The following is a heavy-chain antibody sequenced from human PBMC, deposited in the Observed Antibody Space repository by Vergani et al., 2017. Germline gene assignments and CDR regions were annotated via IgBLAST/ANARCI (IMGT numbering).Heavy chain of an antibody. Sequence: VQILQSGGGVVQPGGSLRLSCAASGFTFTNFAMTWVRQAPGEGLEWVSGISGSGGFTYYADSVKGRFTISRDNSKNTMFLQMNNLRAEDTAVYYCARDRGCATISCYFSGAFDYWGLGTLVSVSS. V-gene: IGHV3-23*01. D-gene: IGHD2-2*01. CDR2: ISGSGGFT. J-gene: IGHJ4*02. CDR3: ARDRGCATISCYFSGAFDY. CDR1: GFTFTNFA.